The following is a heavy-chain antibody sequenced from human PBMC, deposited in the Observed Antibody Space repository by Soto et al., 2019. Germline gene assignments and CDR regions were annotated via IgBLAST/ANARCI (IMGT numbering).Heavy chain of an antibody. CDR2: INAKNGAT. J-gene: IGHJ5*02. Sequence: QVQLVQSGAEVRKPGASVMVSCKASGYIFSGNYLHWVRRAPGQGLEWMAWINAKNGATNYAQKFRGRATVTRDTSISTTYLELSGLTSDDTAVYYCARAREDSSGWFDHWGQGTQVTVSP. CDR1: GYIFSGNY. V-gene: IGHV1-2*02. D-gene: IGHD6-19*01. CDR3: ARAREDSSGWFDH.